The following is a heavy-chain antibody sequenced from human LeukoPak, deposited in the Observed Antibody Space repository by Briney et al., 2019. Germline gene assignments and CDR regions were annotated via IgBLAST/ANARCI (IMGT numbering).Heavy chain of an antibody. CDR3: ARQADYYDSSGPFYYYYGMDV. V-gene: IGHV5-51*01. Sequence: GESLKISCKGSGYSFTNYWIGWVRQMPGKGLEWMGIIYPGDSDTRYSPSFQGQVTISADKSISTAYLQWSSLKASDTAMYYCARQADYYDSSGPFYYYYGMDVWGQGTTVTVSS. CDR1: GYSFTNYW. D-gene: IGHD3-22*01. J-gene: IGHJ6*02. CDR2: IYPGDSDT.